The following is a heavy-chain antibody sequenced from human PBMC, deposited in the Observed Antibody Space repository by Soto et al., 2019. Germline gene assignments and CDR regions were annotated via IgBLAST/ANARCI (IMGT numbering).Heavy chain of an antibody. Sequence: QVHLVQSGAEVKKPGTSVKVSCKCSGYTFTSYGITWVRQAPGQGLEWMGWISAHNGNTDYAQKLQGRVTVTRDTSTSTAYMELRSLRSDDTAVYYCARGRYGDYWGQGALVTVSS. D-gene: IGHD1-1*01. CDR1: GYTFTSYG. CDR3: ARGRYGDY. J-gene: IGHJ4*02. V-gene: IGHV1-18*01. CDR2: ISAHNGNT.